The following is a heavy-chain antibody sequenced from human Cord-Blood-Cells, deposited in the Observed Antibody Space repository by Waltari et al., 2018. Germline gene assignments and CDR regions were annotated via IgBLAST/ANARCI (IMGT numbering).Heavy chain of an antibody. D-gene: IGHD6-6*01. Sequence: QVQLQQSGPGLVKPSQTLSLTCAISGDSVSSNSAAWNWIRQSPPRGLEWRGRTCCRPHVDNDYGLCVKRRGSSNPDTTKKQFSLQLTFVTPEVTAVYYCARVSEAEARPTLHAFDIWGQGTMVTVSS. CDR1: GDSVSSNSAA. J-gene: IGHJ3*02. CDR2: TCCRPHVDN. V-gene: IGHV6-1*01. CDR3: ARVSEAEARPTLHAFDI.